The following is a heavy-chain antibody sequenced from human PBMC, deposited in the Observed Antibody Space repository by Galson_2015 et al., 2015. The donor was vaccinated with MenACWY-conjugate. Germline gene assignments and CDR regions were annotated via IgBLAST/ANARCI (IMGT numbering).Heavy chain of an antibody. CDR2: IYHSDST. Sequence: TLSLTCTVSGDSMTSGNHYWSWIRQFPGKGLEWLGYIYHSDSTYYNPSLKSRVIMSKDTSKSQVFLRLSSVTAADTAVYYCARDLDYWGQGALVIVSS. V-gene: IGHV4-31*03. CDR3: ARDLDY. CDR1: GDSMTSGNHY. J-gene: IGHJ4*02.